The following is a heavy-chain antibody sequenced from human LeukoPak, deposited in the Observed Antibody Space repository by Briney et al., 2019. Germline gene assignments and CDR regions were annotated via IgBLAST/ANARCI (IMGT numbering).Heavy chain of an antibody. CDR1: GGSISSSSYY. V-gene: IGHV4-39*07. CDR3: ARSGSGYLRYYFDY. CDR2: MYSSGST. J-gene: IGHJ4*02. Sequence: TSETLSLTCTVSGGSISSSSYYWGWIRQPPGKGLEWIGSMYSSGSTYYNPSLKSRVTISVDTSKNQFSLKLSSVTAADTAVYYCARSGSGYLRYYFDYWGQGTLVTVSS. D-gene: IGHD5-12*01.